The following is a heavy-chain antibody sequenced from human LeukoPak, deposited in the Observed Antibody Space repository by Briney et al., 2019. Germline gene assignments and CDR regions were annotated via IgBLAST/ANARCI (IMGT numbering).Heavy chain of an antibody. CDR1: AGSISSLY. CDR3: ARGFDSRSTYFDS. Sequence: SETLSLTCTVSAGSISSLYWNWIRQPPGKGLEWIGYIYYSGSTTYNPSLKFPVTISVDTSKNQFFLKLSSVTAADTAVYYCARGFDSRSTYFDSWGQGTLVTVSS. CDR2: IYYSGST. D-gene: IGHD5-12*01. J-gene: IGHJ4*02. V-gene: IGHV4-59*01.